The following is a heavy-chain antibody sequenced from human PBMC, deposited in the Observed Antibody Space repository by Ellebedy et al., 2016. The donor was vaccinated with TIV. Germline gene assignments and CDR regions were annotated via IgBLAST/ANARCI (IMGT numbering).Heavy chain of an antibody. V-gene: IGHV3-30-3*01. CDR1: GFTFSDYT. CDR3: ARDAEPPVRATFWSQNWFDP. CDR2: ISYDGSND. D-gene: IGHD6-6*01. J-gene: IGHJ5*02. Sequence: GGSLRLSCAASGFTFSDYTIHWVRQAPGKGLEWVAVISYDGSNDNYADSLRGRFTFSRDNSKNTVYLQMHNVRTEDTAVYYCARDAEPPVRATFWSQNWFDPWGQGTLVTVSS.